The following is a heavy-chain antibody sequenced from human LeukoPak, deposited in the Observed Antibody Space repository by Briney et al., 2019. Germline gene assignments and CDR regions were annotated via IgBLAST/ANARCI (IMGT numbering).Heavy chain of an antibody. CDR3: ARGLSYGSGISNWFDP. V-gene: IGHV4-4*07. CDR1: GGSISSYY. D-gene: IGHD3-10*01. J-gene: IGHJ5*02. Sequence: KSSETLSLTCTVSGGSISSYYWSWVRQPAGKGLEWIGSIYHSGSTYYNPSLKSRVTISVDTSKNQFSLKLSSVTAADTAVYYCARGLSYGSGISNWFDPWGQGTLVTVSS. CDR2: IYHSGST.